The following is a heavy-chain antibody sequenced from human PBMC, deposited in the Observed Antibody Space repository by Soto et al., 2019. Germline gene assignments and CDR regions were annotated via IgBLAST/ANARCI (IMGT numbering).Heavy chain of an antibody. V-gene: IGHV3-7*01. Sequence: SGGSLRLSCAASGFPFSSYWMSLVRQSPGKGLEWVANIKQDGSEKYYVDSVKGRFTISRDNAKNSLYLQMNSLRAEDTAVYYCARDHRYSYGYRDYYYDYGMDVWGHGNTFTVSS. CDR2: IKQDGSEK. CDR3: ARDHRYSYGYRDYYYDYGMDV. D-gene: IGHD5-18*01. J-gene: IGHJ6*02. CDR1: GFPFSSYW.